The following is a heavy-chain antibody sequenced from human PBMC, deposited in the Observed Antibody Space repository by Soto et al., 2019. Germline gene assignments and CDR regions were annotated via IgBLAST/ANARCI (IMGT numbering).Heavy chain of an antibody. J-gene: IGHJ3*02. D-gene: IGHD2-2*01. CDR1: GGSISAFY. V-gene: IGHV4-4*07. CDR2: IYRNGHT. CDR3: TRSPSTSSIGTFDI. Sequence: QVQLQESGPGLVKPSETLSLTCNVSGGSISAFYWNWIRQPAGRGLEWIGRIYRNGHTNYHPSLTGRVSMSVDTARNQFSLQLESVTAADTATYFCTRSPSTSSIGTFDIWGRGTMVTVSS.